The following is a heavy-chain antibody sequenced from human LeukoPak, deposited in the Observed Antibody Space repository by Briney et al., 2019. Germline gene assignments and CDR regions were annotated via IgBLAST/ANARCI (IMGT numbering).Heavy chain of an antibody. CDR2: IYHTGST. V-gene: IGHV4-39*07. J-gene: IGHJ4*02. CDR1: GGSISSSTYY. D-gene: IGHD2-15*01. CDR3: ARGYCSGGNCYDMFDY. Sequence: SETLSLTCSVSGGSISSSTYYWGWIRQPPGKGLEWIGSIYHTGSTYYNPSLKSRVTISVDTSKNQFSLKLTSVTAADTAVYYCARGYCSGGNCYDMFDYWGQGTLVTVSS.